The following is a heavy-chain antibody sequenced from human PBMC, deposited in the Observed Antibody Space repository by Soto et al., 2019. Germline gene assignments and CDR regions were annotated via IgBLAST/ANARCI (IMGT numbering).Heavy chain of an antibody. Sequence: SETLSLTCAFYCGSFSGYYWSWIRQPPGKGLEWIGEINHSGSTNYNPSLKSRVTISVDTSKNQFSLKLSSVTAADTAVYYCARANLWFGELALTDVWGQGTTVTVSS. CDR1: CGSFSGYY. CDR3: ARANLWFGELALTDV. V-gene: IGHV4-34*01. CDR2: INHSGST. J-gene: IGHJ6*02. D-gene: IGHD3-10*01.